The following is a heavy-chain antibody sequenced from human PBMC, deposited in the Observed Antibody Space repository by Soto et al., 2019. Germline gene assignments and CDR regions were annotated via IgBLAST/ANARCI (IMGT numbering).Heavy chain of an antibody. CDR2: VIGTGIDT. D-gene: IGHD2-15*01. V-gene: IGHV3-23*01. J-gene: IGHJ4*02. CDR1: GFTFTNYA. Sequence: EVQLLESGGGLVQPGGSLRLSCAASGFTFTNYAMNWVRHSPGKGLEWVASVIGTGIDTYHAASGRGRFTISRDNSRNALYLEMNRLRAEDTAMYHCAKATRGQCIGARCYAFDFWGQGILVTVS. CDR3: AKATRGQCIGARCYAFDF.